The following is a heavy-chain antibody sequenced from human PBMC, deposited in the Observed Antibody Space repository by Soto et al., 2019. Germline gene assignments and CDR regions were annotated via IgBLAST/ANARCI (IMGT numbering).Heavy chain of an antibody. CDR2: IWHDGGNK. Sequence: QVQLVESGGDVVQPGRSLRLSCAASGFTLSSYGMHWVRQAPGKGLEWVAFIWHDGGNKFYAESVKGRFTISRDNSKNKLYLQLTSLSAEDTAMYYCARDGDVNTGFGKDYWGQGTLVTVSS. J-gene: IGHJ4*02. CDR1: GFTLSSYG. CDR3: ARDGDVNTGFGKDY. V-gene: IGHV3-33*01. D-gene: IGHD3-16*01.